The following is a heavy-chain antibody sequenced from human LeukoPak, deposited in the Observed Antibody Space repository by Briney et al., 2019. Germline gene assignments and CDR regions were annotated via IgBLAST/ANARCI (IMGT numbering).Heavy chain of an antibody. Sequence: ASVKVSCKASGYTFTSYDINWVRQATGHGLEWMGWMNPNSGNTGYAQKFQGRVTMTKNTSITTAYMDLSSLRSEDPAVYYCTRALSWPTESYYYMDVWGKGTRSPSP. CDR3: TRALSWPTESYYYMDV. J-gene: IGHJ6*03. V-gene: IGHV1-8*01. CDR1: GYTFTSYD. D-gene: IGHD1-26*01. CDR2: MNPNSGNT.